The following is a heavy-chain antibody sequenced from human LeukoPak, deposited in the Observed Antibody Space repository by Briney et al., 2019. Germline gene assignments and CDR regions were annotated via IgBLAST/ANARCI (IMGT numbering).Heavy chain of an antibody. J-gene: IGHJ5*02. D-gene: IGHD2-2*01. CDR1: GFTFSAYW. Sequence: GGSLRLSCAASGFTFSAYWITWVRQPPGKGLEWVANITPDSSASYYVDSVRGRFTISRDNAKNKVYLQMSSLPAEDTAVYYCAREGVFCVRNCISNSGARFDPWGQGTLVTVSS. CDR2: ITPDSSAS. CDR3: AREGVFCVRNCISNSGARFDP. V-gene: IGHV3-7*01.